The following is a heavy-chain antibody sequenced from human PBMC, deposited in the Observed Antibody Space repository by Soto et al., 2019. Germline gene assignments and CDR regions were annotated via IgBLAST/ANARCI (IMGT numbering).Heavy chain of an antibody. Sequence: SETLSLTCTVSGGSISSGGYYWSWIRQHPGKGLEWIGYIYYSGSTYYNPSLKSRVTISVDTSKNQFSLKLSSVTAADTAVYYCARDLGEADCSGGSCYGGNWFDPWGQGTLVTVSS. V-gene: IGHV4-31*03. CDR1: GGSISSGGYY. CDR3: ARDLGEADCSGGSCYGGNWFDP. D-gene: IGHD2-15*01. CDR2: IYYSGST. J-gene: IGHJ5*02.